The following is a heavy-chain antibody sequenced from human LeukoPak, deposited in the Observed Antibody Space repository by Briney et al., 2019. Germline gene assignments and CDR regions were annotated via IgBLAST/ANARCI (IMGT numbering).Heavy chain of an antibody. CDR1: GGSISSSSYY. J-gene: IGHJ4*02. Sequence: PETLSLTCTVSGGSISSSSYYWGWIRQPPGQGLEWIGSIYYSGSTYYNPSLKSRVTISVDTSKNQFSLKLSSVTAADTAVYYCARGVLPAAMGGYFDYWGQGTLVTVSS. V-gene: IGHV4-39*01. CDR3: ARGVLPAAMGGYFDY. D-gene: IGHD2-2*01. CDR2: IYYSGST.